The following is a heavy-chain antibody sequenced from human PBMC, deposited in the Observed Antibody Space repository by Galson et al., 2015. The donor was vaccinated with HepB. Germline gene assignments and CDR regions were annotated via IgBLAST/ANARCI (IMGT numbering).Heavy chain of an antibody. V-gene: IGHV3-23*01. CDR1: GFTFSNYA. Sequence: SLRLSCAASGFTFSNYAMSWVRQAPGKGLQWVSTISTIGDSTYYADSVKGRFTISRDNSKNTPYLQMSSLKASDTAMYYCARHWGARGSGSYNWFDPWGQGTLVIVSS. J-gene: IGHJ5*02. D-gene: IGHD1-26*01. CDR2: ISTIGDST. CDR3: ARHWGARGSGSYNWFDP.